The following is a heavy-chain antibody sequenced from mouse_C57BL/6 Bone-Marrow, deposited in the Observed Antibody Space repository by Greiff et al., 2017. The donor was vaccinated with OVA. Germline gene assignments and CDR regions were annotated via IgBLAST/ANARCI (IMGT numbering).Heavy chain of an antibody. CDR1: GFTFSSYT. J-gene: IGHJ2*01. CDR2: ISGGGGNT. Sequence: EVKLMESGGGLVKPGGSLKLSCAASGFTFSSYTMSWVRQTPGKRLEWVANISGGGGNTYYPDSVKGRFTISSDNANITLYLQMSRLRSVDTASYYCARHYYGSDYWGQGTTLTVSS. CDR3: ARHYYGSDY. D-gene: IGHD1-1*01. V-gene: IGHV5-9*01.